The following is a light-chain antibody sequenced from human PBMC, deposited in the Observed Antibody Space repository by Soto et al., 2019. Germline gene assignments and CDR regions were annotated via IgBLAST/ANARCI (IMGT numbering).Light chain of an antibody. V-gene: IGKV1-39*01. Sequence: DRVTIACRASQSIITYLNWYQQKPGKAPKPLIYAASSLHSGVPSRFSGSGSVTDFTLTISSLQPEDVATYYCQQSYSIPLTFGQGTKVDIK. CDR3: QQSYSIPLT. J-gene: IGKJ1*01. CDR1: QSIITY. CDR2: AAS.